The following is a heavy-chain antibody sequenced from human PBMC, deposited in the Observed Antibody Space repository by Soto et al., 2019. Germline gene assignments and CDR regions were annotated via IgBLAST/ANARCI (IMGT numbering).Heavy chain of an antibody. J-gene: IGHJ4*02. D-gene: IGHD3-10*01. CDR1: GYTFTSYG. CDR2: ISAYNGNT. Sequence: ASVKGYCKASGYTFTSYGISWVRQATGQGLEWMGWISAYNGNTNYAQKLQGRVTMTTDTSISTAYMELSSLRSEDTAVYYCARGLRVRGVIIKGTFDYWGQGTLVTVSS. V-gene: IGHV1-18*01. CDR3: ARGLRVRGVIIKGTFDY.